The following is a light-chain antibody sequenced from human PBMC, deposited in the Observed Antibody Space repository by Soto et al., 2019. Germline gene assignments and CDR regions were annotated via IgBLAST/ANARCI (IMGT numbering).Light chain of an antibody. CDR2: EVV. V-gene: IGLV2-14*01. J-gene: IGLJ1*01. Sequence: QSALTQPASVSGSPGQSITISCTGTSSDVGGYNYVSWYQHHPGKAPKLMFYEVVNRPSGVSNRFSGSKSGITASLPISGLQAEDEADYYCTSYTSSSPLVFGTGTKLTVL. CDR1: SSDVGGYNY. CDR3: TSYTSSSPLV.